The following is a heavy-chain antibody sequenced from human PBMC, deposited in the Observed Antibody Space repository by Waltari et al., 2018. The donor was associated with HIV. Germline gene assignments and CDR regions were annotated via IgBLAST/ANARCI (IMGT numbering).Heavy chain of an antibody. CDR1: GYTFTHYW. Sequence: EVQLVQSGAEVKKHGESLKISCQGLGYTFTHYWIAWVRRMPGKGLEWMGIVYLGDSETKYSPSIEGLVTMSADKSTATAYLKWYSLEASDTATYYCAKLHFGFWNLYSDERWFDSWGPGTPVIVSS. CDR2: VYLGDSET. V-gene: IGHV5-51*01. CDR3: AKLHFGFWNLYSDERWFDS. D-gene: IGHD3-3*01. J-gene: IGHJ5*01.